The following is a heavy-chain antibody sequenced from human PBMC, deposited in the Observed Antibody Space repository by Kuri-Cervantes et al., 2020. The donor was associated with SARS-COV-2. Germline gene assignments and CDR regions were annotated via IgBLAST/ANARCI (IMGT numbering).Heavy chain of an antibody. Sequence: GGSLRLSCAASGFTFSSYAMSWVRQAPGKGLEWVSAISGSGGSTYYADSVKGRFTISRDNPKNTLYLQMNSLRAEDTAVYYCAKAGGYCSSTSCSQYGIPDYWGQGTLVTVSS. V-gene: IGHV3-23*01. CDR1: GFTFSSYA. CDR3: AKAGGYCSSTSCSQYGIPDY. J-gene: IGHJ4*02. D-gene: IGHD2-2*01. CDR2: ISGSGGST.